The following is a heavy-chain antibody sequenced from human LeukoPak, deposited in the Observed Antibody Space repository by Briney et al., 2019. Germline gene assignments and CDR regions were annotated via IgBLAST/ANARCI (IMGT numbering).Heavy chain of an antibody. Sequence: ASVKVSCKASGYTFTGFHMHWVRQAPGQGLEWMGWINPNSGGTNDAQKFQGRVTMTRDTSISTAYMELSRLRSDDTAVYYCARDKSLGRGYSYGYFDYWGQGTLVTVSS. CDR2: INPNSGGT. V-gene: IGHV1-2*02. CDR3: ARDKSLGRGYSYGYFDY. D-gene: IGHD5-18*01. J-gene: IGHJ4*02. CDR1: GYTFTGFH.